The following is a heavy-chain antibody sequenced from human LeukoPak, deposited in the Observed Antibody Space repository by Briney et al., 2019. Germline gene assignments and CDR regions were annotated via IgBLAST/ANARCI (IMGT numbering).Heavy chain of an antibody. J-gene: IGHJ6*03. CDR3: ARDQITMLRGVIIKDYYYYYMDV. Sequence: GGSLRLSCAASGFTFSNYWMSWVRQAPGKGLEWVANIKHDGSEKYYVDSVKGRFTISRDNAKNSLYLQMKSLRAEDTAVYYCARDQITMLRGVIIKDYYYYYMDVWGKGTTVTVSS. CDR1: GFTFSNYW. V-gene: IGHV3-7*01. D-gene: IGHD3-10*01. CDR2: IKHDGSEK.